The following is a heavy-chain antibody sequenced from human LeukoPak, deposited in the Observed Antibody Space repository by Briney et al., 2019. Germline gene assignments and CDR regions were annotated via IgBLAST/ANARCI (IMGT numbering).Heavy chain of an antibody. CDR3: AREGGGGASFDY. Sequence: PGGSLRLSCAASGFTFSSYEMNWVRQAPGKGLEWVSSISSSSSYIYYADSVKGRFTISRDNAKNSLYLQMNSLRAEDTAVYYCAREGGGGASFDYWGQGTLVTVSS. D-gene: IGHD2-15*01. V-gene: IGHV3-21*01. CDR1: GFTFSSYE. J-gene: IGHJ4*02. CDR2: ISSSSSYI.